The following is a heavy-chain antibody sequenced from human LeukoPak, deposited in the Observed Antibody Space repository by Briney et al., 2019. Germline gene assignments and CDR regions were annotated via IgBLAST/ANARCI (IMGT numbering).Heavy chain of an antibody. CDR3: ARISGAAAQHFDY. D-gene: IGHD6-13*01. CDR2: MSGSGGMT. Sequence: GRSLRLSCAASGFTFSRHDMNWVRQAPGKGLEWVSAMSGSGGMTYYADSVKGRFSISRDNSKNTLHLQMNSLRAEDTAVYYCARISGAAAQHFDYWGQGTLVTVSS. CDR1: GFTFSRHD. J-gene: IGHJ4*02. V-gene: IGHV3-23*01.